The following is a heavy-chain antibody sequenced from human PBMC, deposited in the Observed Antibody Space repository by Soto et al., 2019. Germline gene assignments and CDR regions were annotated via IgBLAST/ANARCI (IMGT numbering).Heavy chain of an antibody. J-gene: IGHJ4*01. Sequence: SETLSLTCTVSGGSIGSYYWSWIRQPPGKGLEWIGYIYYSGSTNYNPSLKSRVTISVDTSKNQFSLKLSSVTAADTAVYYCARGWPSIVTMDRGVRCYFDYWGQGTLVTVSS. CDR2: IYYSGST. CDR1: GGSIGSYY. V-gene: IGHV4-59*12. D-gene: IGHD3-10*01. CDR3: ARGWPSIVTMDRGVRCYFDY.